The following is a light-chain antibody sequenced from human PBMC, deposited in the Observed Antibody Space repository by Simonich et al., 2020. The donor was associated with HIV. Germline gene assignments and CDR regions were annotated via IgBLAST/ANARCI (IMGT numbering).Light chain of an antibody. CDR3: QQYNNWWT. J-gene: IGKJ1*01. CDR2: GAF. CDR1: QNVSSN. Sequence: EIVMTQSPVTLSVSPGERATLSCRASQNVSSNLAWYQQKPGQAPRLLIYGAFTRATGIPARFSGSGSGTEFTLTISSLQSEDFAIYYCQQYNNWWTFGQGTKVEIK. V-gene: IGKV3-15*01.